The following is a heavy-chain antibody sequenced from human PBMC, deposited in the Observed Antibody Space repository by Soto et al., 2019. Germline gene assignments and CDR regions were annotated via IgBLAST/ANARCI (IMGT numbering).Heavy chain of an antibody. CDR3: AKSIVFTIGGAFDI. Sequence: LRLSCAASGFTFNSYSMYWVRQAPGKGLEWVAVISYDGTNKYYADSVKGRFTISRDKSQNTLFLQMNSLRTDDTAVYYCAKSIVFTIGGAFDIWGQGTLVTVSS. D-gene: IGHD5-12*01. CDR1: GFTFNSYS. J-gene: IGHJ3*02. V-gene: IGHV3-30-3*01. CDR2: ISYDGTNK.